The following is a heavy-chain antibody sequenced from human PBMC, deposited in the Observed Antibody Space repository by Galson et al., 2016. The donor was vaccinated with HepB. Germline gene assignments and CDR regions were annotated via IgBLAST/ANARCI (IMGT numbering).Heavy chain of an antibody. D-gene: IGHD2-2*01. CDR2: IYAGDSET. CDR1: GYTFNTYW. CDR3: ARKFSSQLSEPALDI. V-gene: IGHV5-51*01. Sequence: QSGAEVKKPEESLKISCKTSGYTFNTYWIGWVRQISGKGLEWMGLIYAGDSETRYSPSFQGQVTFSVDKSTRTAYMQWPSLKTSDSAIYYCARKFSSQLSEPALDIWGQVTKVTVAS. J-gene: IGHJ3*02.